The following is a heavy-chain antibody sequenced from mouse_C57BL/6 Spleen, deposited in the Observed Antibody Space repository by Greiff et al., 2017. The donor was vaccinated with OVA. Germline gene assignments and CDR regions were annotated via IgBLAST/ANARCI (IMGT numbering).Heavy chain of an antibody. V-gene: IGHV1-9*01. J-gene: IGHJ3*01. CDR3: ARGGFRADGYYCFAY. CDR2: ILPGSGST. Sequence: VKLQESGAELLKPGASVKLSCKAAGYTFTGYWIEWVKQRPGHGLEWIGEILPGSGSTNYNEKFKGKATFTADTSSNTAYMQLSSLTTEDSAIYYCARGGFRADGYYCFAYWGQGTLVTVSA. CDR1: GYTFTGYW. D-gene: IGHD2-3*01.